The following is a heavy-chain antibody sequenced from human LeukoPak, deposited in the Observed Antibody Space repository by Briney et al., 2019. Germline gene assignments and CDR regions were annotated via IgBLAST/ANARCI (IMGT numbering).Heavy chain of an antibody. CDR2: IIPIFGTA. J-gene: IGHJ3*02. Sequence: SVKVSCKASGGTFSSYAISWVRQAPGQGLEWMGGIIPIFGTANYAQKFQGRVTITADESTSTAYMELSSLRSEDTAVYYCARDYYGSNHAFDIWGQGTMVTVSS. CDR3: ARDYYGSNHAFDI. CDR1: GGTFSSYA. V-gene: IGHV1-69*13. D-gene: IGHD3-10*01.